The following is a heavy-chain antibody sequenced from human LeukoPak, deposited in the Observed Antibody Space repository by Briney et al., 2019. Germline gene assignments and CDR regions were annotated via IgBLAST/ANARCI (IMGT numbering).Heavy chain of an antibody. V-gene: IGHV3-15*01. Sequence: GGSLRLSCAASGFTFSNAWMSWVRQAPGKGLEWVGRIKSKTDGGTTDYVAPVKGRFTISRDDSKNRLYLEMNSLKTEDTALYYCATDPAGYGYVWAFDIWGQGTMVTVSS. CDR3: ATDPAGYGYVWAFDI. D-gene: IGHD3-16*01. J-gene: IGHJ3*02. CDR2: IKSKTDGGTT. CDR1: GFTFSNAW.